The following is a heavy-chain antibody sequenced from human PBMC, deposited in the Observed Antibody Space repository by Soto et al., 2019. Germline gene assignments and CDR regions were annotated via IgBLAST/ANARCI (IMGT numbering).Heavy chain of an antibody. CDR2: INGDGSVT. D-gene: IGHD6-19*01. J-gene: IGHJ4*02. V-gene: IGHV3-74*01. CDR1: GFTFSGFW. Sequence: EVQLVESGGGLVQPGGSLRLSCTASGFTFSGFWMHWVRQAPGKGLVWVSRINGDGSVTNYADSVKGRFTISRDNAKNTLYLQMNSLRVEDTAGYYWVRVKETSGWGAFDYWGQGTLVTVSS. CDR3: VRVKETSGWGAFDY.